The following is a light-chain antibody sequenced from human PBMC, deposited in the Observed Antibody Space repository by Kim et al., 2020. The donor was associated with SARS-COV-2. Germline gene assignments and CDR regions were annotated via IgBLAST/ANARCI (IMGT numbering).Light chain of an antibody. J-gene: IGLJ2*01. CDR1: SSNIGPNS. CDR3: AAWYDSLNGHVV. V-gene: IGLV1-44*01. Sequence: QSVLTQPPSASGTPGQWVTISCSGSSSNIGPNSVNWYHQVPGTAPKLLIYKTDQQPSGVPDRLSGSTSGTSASLAISGLQSEDEADYYCAAWYDSLNGHVVFGGGTQRTVL. CDR2: KTD.